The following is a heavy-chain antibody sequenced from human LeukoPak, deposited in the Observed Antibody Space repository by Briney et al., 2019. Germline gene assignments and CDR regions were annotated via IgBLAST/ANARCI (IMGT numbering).Heavy chain of an antibody. CDR1: GGSISSGGYY. J-gene: IGHJ4*02. D-gene: IGHD4-11*01. CDR3: AREHVAQKTSLDY. V-gene: IGHV4-30-2*01. Sequence: SETLSLTCTVSGGSISSGGYYWSWIRQPPGKGLEWIGYIYHSGSTYCNPSLKSRVTISVDRSKNQFSLKLSSVTAADTAVYYCAREHVAQKTSLDYWGQGTLVTVSS. CDR2: IYHSGST.